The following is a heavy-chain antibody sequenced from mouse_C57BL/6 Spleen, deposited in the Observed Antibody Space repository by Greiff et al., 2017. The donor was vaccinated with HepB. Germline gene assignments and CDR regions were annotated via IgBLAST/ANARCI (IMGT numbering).Heavy chain of an antibody. CDR3: AGIYYGSSYDYFDY. Sequence: VQLQQSGPELVKPGASVKISCKASGYAFSSSWMNWVKQRPGKGLEWIGRIYPGDGDTNYNGKFKGKATLTADKSTSTAYMQLSSLTSEDSAVYFCAGIYYGSSYDYFDYWGQGTTLTVSS. CDR2: IYPGDGDT. V-gene: IGHV1-82*01. J-gene: IGHJ2*01. D-gene: IGHD1-1*01. CDR1: GYAFSSSW.